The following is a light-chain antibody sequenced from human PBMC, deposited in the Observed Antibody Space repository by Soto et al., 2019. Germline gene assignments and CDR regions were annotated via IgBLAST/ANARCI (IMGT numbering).Light chain of an antibody. Sequence: QSALTQPASVSGSPGQSITISCTGTSSDVGGYNYVSWYQQHPGKAPKLMIYEVSNRPSGVSLRFSGSKSGNTASLTISGLRAEDEADYYCTSYASGEGVFGTGTKLTVL. V-gene: IGLV2-14*01. CDR1: SSDVGGYNY. CDR3: TSYASGEGV. J-gene: IGLJ1*01. CDR2: EVS.